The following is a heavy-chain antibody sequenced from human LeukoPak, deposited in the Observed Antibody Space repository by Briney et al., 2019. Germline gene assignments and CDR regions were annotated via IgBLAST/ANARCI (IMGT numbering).Heavy chain of an antibody. CDR2: ISSSSSYI. D-gene: IGHD1-26*01. CDR1: GFTFSSYS. J-gene: IGHJ4*02. CDR3: ANMRWELRGYFDY. Sequence: PGGSLRLSCAASGFTFSSYSMNWVRQAPGKGLEWVSSISSSSSYIYYADSVKGRFTISRDNAKNSLYPQMNSLRAEDTAVYYCANMRWELRGYFDYWGQGTLVTVSS. V-gene: IGHV3-21*01.